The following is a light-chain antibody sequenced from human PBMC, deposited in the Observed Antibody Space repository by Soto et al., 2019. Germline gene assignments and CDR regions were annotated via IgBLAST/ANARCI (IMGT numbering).Light chain of an antibody. CDR3: QQRANWPLT. CDR1: QSVSSY. V-gene: IGKV3-11*01. J-gene: IGKJ2*01. Sequence: ETVLTQSPATLSLSTGERATLSCRASQSVSSYLAWYQQKPGQAPRLLIYDASNRATGIPARFSGSWSGTDFTLTISSLEPEDYAVYYCQQRANWPLTFGQGTKLAIK. CDR2: DAS.